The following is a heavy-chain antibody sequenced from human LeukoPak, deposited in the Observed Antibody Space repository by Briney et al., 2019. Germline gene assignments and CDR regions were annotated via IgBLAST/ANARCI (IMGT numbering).Heavy chain of an antibody. Sequence: SGPTLVNPTQTLTLTCTFSGLSLSTSGVGLGWSPQAPGKALEWLALIYWNDDERYSPSLKSRLTMTKDTSKNQVVLTMIHMDPVDTATYYCAHRLEYTRSFDYWGQGTLVTVSS. V-gene: IGHV2-5*01. CDR3: AHRLEYTRSFDY. J-gene: IGHJ4*02. CDR2: IYWNDDE. D-gene: IGHD6-6*01. CDR1: GLSLSTSGVG.